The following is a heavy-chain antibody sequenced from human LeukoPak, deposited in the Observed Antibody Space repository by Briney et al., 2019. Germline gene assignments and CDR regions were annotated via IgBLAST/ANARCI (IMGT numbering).Heavy chain of an antibody. J-gene: IGHJ4*02. CDR3: ATGIRGVSEYYFDY. Sequence: SETLSLTCAVYGGSFSGYYWSWIRQPPGKGLEWIGEINHSGSTNYNPSLKSRVTISVDTSKNQFSLKLSSVTAADTAVHYCATGIRGVSEYYFDYWAQGTLVTVSS. CDR2: INHSGST. D-gene: IGHD3-10*01. CDR1: GGSFSGYY. V-gene: IGHV4-34*01.